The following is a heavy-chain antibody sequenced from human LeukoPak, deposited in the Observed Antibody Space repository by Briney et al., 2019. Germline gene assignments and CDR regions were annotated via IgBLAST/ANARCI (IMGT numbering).Heavy chain of an antibody. D-gene: IGHD2-21*01. Sequence: PGGSLRLSCAAPGFTFSSYSMNWVRQAPGKGLEWVSSISSSSSYIYYADSVKGRFTISRDNAKNSLYLQMNSLRAEDTAVYYCARGLPGERGYYYGMDVWGQGTTVTVSS. V-gene: IGHV3-21*01. CDR3: ARGLPGERGYYYGMDV. J-gene: IGHJ6*02. CDR2: ISSSSSYI. CDR1: GFTFSSYS.